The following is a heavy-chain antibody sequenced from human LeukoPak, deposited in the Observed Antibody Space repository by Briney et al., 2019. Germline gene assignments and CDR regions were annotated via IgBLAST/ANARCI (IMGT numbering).Heavy chain of an antibody. J-gene: IGHJ5*01. V-gene: IGHV4-31*03. Sequence: SQTLSLTCSVSGGSISSGGYYWSWIRQHPGKGLEWIGYMYYSGSTYYNPSLKSRVTISVDTSRNQFYLKLSSVTAADTALYYCARSVVTFSYGSGNYYSFDSWGQGTLVTVSS. CDR1: GGSISSGGYY. CDR2: MYYSGST. D-gene: IGHD3-10*01. CDR3: ARSVVTFSYGSGNYYSFDS.